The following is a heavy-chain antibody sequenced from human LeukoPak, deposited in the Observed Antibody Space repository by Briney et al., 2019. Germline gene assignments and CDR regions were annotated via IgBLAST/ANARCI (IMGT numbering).Heavy chain of an antibody. V-gene: IGHV3-23*01. CDR3: AKEGFDY. CDR2: FTGGDGSA. CDR1: GFTFRNSA. Sequence: GGSLRLSWAASGFTFRNSAMSWVRQAPGKGLEWVSTFTGGDGSAYYADSVKGRFTISRDNSKNTLYLQMNSLRAEDTALYYCAKEGFDYWGQGTLVTVSS. J-gene: IGHJ4*02.